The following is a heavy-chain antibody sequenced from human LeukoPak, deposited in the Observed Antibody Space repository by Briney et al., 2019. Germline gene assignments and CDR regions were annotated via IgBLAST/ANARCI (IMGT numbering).Heavy chain of an antibody. Sequence: QSGGSLRLSCAASGFTFSSYAMSWVRQAPGKGLEWVSAISGSGGSTYYADSVKGRFTISRDNSKNTLYLQMNSLRAEDTAVYYCAKGPNNGHFTDWYFDLWGRGTLVTVSS. D-gene: IGHD2-8*02. J-gene: IGHJ2*01. CDR3: AKGPNNGHFTDWYFDL. V-gene: IGHV3-23*01. CDR2: ISGSGGST. CDR1: GFTFSSYA.